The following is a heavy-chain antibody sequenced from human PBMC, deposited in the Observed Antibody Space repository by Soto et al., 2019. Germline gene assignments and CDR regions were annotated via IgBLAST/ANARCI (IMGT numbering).Heavy chain of an antibody. CDR3: AGLYHYDSSGYYDY. Sequence: ASVKVSCKASGNSFTTYYMHWVRQAPGHGLEWMGIINPSGGRTTYAQKFQGRVTMTRDTSTSTFHMELSSLTSEDTAVYYCAGLYHYDSSGYYDYWGQGTLVTVSS. CDR2: INPSGGRT. J-gene: IGHJ4*02. V-gene: IGHV1-46*01. CDR1: GNSFTTYY. D-gene: IGHD3-22*01.